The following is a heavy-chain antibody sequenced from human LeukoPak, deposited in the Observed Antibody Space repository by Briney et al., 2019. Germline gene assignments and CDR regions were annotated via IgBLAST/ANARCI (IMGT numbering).Heavy chain of an antibody. Sequence: KPSETLSLTCTVSGGSISSGSYYWGCIRQPPGNGLEWIGSIYYSGTAYYNPSLKSRVTISVDTSKNHFSLRLGPVTAADTALYFCARHTHYYDVLTGYYRRRLDYWGQGTLVTVSS. D-gene: IGHD3-9*01. CDR3: ARHTHYYDVLTGYYRRRLDY. CDR2: IYYSGTA. CDR1: GGSISSGSYY. J-gene: IGHJ4*02. V-gene: IGHV4-39*01.